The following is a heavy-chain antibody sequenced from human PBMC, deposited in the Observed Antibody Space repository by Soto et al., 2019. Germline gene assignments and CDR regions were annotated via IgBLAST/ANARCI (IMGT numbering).Heavy chain of an antibody. J-gene: IGHJ4*02. V-gene: IGHV3-23*01. CDR2: ISGSGGST. Sequence: PGGSLRLSCAASGFTFSSYAMSWVRQAPGKGLEWVSAISGSGGSTYYADSVKGRFTISRDNSKNTLYLQMNSLRAEDTAVYYCAKSYGSGSYYYYFDYWGQGTLVTVSS. D-gene: IGHD3-10*01. CDR3: AKSYGSGSYYYYFDY. CDR1: GFTFSSYA.